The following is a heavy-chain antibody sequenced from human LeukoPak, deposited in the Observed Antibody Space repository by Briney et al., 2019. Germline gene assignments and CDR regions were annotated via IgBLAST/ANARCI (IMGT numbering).Heavy chain of an antibody. CDR1: GVTFSSYG. Sequence: GGSLRLSCAASGVTFSSYGMHWVRQAPGRGLEWVAVIWYDGSNKYYADSVKGRFTISRDNSKNTLYLQMNSLRAEDTAVYYCAKDHGISAAGKPTPLNRFDPWGQGTLVTVSS. J-gene: IGHJ5*02. D-gene: IGHD6-13*01. V-gene: IGHV3-33*06. CDR2: IWYDGSNK. CDR3: AKDHGISAAGKPTPLNRFDP.